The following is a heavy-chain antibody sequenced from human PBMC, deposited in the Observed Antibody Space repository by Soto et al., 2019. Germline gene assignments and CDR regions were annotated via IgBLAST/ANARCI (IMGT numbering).Heavy chain of an antibody. V-gene: IGHV3-30-3*01. CDR2: ISYDESNE. Sequence: GGSLRLSCAASGFNFRTYAMHWVRQAPGKGLEWVAVISYDESNEYYADSVEGRFTISRDNSKNTLYLQMNSLRPEDTAVYYCARDNYGVDVWGQGTTVTVS. CDR3: ARDNYGVDV. CDR1: GFNFRTYA. J-gene: IGHJ6*02.